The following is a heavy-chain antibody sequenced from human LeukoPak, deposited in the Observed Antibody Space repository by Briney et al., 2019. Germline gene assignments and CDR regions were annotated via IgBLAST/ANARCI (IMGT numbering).Heavy chain of an antibody. CDR1: GGSFSGYY. V-gene: IGHV4-34*01. CDR3: ARGPRLDYYGMDV. J-gene: IGHJ6*02. CDR2: INHSGST. D-gene: IGHD3-16*01. Sequence: SETLSLTCAVYGGSFSGYYWSWIRQPPGKGLEWIGEINHSGSTNYNPSLKSRVTISVDTPKNQFSLKLSSVTAADTAVYYCARGPRLDYYGMDVWGQGTTVTVSS.